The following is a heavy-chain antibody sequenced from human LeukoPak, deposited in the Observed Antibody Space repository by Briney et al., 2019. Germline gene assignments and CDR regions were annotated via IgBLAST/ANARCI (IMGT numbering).Heavy chain of an antibody. CDR2: IYPGDSDT. Sequence: GESLKISCKGSGYSFTSYWIGWVRQMPGKGLEWMGIIYPGDSDTRYSPSFQGQVTISADKSISTAYLQWSSLKASDTAMYYCARLYDSSGYYQNSYAFDIWGQGTMVTVSS. D-gene: IGHD3-22*01. CDR1: GYSFTSYW. J-gene: IGHJ3*02. CDR3: ARLYDSSGYYQNSYAFDI. V-gene: IGHV5-51*01.